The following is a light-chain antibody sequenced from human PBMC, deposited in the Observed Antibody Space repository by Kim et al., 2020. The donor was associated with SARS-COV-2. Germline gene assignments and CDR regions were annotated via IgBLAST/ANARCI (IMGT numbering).Light chain of an antibody. V-gene: IGLV3-10*01. J-gene: IGLJ3*02. CDR2: EDT. CDR3: YSTDSSSHHWV. Sequence: SYELTQPPSVSVSPGQTARITCSGDALPQKFAYWYQQKSGQVPVLVIYEDTKRPSGIPERFSGSSSGTTVTLTITGAQVEDEGDYYCYSTDSSSHHWVFGGGTQLTVL. CDR1: ALPQKF.